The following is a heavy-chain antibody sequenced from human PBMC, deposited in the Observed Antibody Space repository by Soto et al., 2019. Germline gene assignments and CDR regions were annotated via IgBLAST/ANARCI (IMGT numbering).Heavy chain of an antibody. Sequence: QVQLVQSGAEGKKPESSGKVSCKASVGTFSSYAISWVRQAPGQGLEWMGGIIPNFGTANYAQKFQGRVKITADESTSSAYMELSSLGSADTAVYDCARDEICSYATQVYYYRMDVWGQGTTVTVSS. CDR2: IIPNFGTA. CDR3: ARDEICSYATQVYYYRMDV. J-gene: IGHJ6*02. CDR1: VGTFSSYA. V-gene: IGHV1-69*01. D-gene: IGHD2-2*01.